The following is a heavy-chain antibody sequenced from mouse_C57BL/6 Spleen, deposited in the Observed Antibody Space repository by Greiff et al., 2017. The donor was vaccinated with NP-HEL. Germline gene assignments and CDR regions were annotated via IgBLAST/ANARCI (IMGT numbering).Heavy chain of an antibody. J-gene: IGHJ1*03. CDR2: IDPSDSET. D-gene: IGHD1-1*01. CDR1: GYTFTSYW. CDR3: ARCSTVVASCDV. V-gene: IGHV1-52*01. Sequence: VQLQQPGAELVRPGSSVKLSCKASGYTFTSYWMHWVKQRPIQGLEWIGNIDPSDSETHYNQKFKDKATLTVDKSSSTAYMQLSSLTSEDSAVYYCARCSTVVASCDVWGTGTTVTVSS.